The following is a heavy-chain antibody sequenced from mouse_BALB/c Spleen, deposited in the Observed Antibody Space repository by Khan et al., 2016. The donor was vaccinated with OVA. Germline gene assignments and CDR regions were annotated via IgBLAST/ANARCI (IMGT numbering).Heavy chain of an antibody. V-gene: IGHV14-3*02. CDR2: IDPANGNT. CDR1: GFNIKDTY. CDR3: ARRDNYGYFDV. Sequence: EVKLVESGAELVKPGASVKLSCTASGFNIKDTYMHWVKQRPEQGLEWIGRIDPANGNTKYDPKFQGKATITADTSSNTAYLQLSSLTSEDTAVYYCARRDNYGYFDVWGAGTTVTISS. J-gene: IGHJ1*01.